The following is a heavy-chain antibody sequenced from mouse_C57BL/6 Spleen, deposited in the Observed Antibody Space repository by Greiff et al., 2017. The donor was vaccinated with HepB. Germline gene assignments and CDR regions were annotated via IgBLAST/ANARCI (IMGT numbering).Heavy chain of an antibody. CDR3: GRSDYYGSTVDY. V-gene: IGHV1-55*01. Sequence: QVQLQQPGAELVKPGASVKMSCKASGYTFTSYWITWVKQRPGQGLEWIGDIYPGSGSTNYNEKFKSKDTLTVDTSSSTAYMQLSSLTSEDSAVYYYGRSDYYGSTVDYWGQGTTLTVSS. J-gene: IGHJ2*01. D-gene: IGHD1-1*01. CDR1: GYTFTSYW. CDR2: IYPGSGST.